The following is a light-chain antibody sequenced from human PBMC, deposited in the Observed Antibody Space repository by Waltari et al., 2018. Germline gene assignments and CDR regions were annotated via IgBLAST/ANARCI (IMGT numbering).Light chain of an antibody. V-gene: IGLV1-47*01. Sequence: QSVLSQPPSASGTPGQRATISCSGSSSNIGNNYVYWYQQLPGTAPKLLIYSNNQRPSGFPARVSVSKSGTAASLAINGLRSEDEGDYYCATWDDSLRMVFGGGTELTVL. CDR2: SNN. CDR3: ATWDDSLRMV. CDR1: SSNIGNNY. J-gene: IGLJ3*02.